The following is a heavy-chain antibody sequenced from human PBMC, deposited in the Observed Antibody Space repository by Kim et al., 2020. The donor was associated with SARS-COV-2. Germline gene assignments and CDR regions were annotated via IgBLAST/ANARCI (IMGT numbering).Heavy chain of an antibody. J-gene: IGHJ4*02. V-gene: IGHV3-21*01. Sequence: VKGRLPNSRDNTKDSLYLQMNSLRAEDTAVYYCARDSSRTMVRGVEAFDYWGQGTLVTVSS. D-gene: IGHD3-10*01. CDR3: ARDSSRTMVRGVEAFDY.